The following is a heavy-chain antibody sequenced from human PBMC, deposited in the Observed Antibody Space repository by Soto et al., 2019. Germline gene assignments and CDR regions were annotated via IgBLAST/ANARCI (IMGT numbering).Heavy chain of an antibody. V-gene: IGHV3-30*18. Sequence: GGSLRLSCAASGFTFSTYGMHWVRQAPGKGLEGVAVISYDGSKKYYADSVKGRFTISRDNSKNTLYRQRSSLRAEDKCVYFCLNGHLRAGGDYGMDVWGQGTTVTVSS. CDR2: ISYDGSKK. CDR3: LNGHLRAGGDYGMDV. J-gene: IGHJ6*02. D-gene: IGHD3-16*01. CDR1: GFTFSTYG.